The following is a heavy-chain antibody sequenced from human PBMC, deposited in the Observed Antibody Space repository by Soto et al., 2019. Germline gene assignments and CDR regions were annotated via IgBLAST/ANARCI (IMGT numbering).Heavy chain of an antibody. Sequence: GGSLRLPCSASGFTFSSYAMHWVRQAPGKGLEYVSGVRGNGDPPFYADSVKGRFTISRDNSKNTLYLQMSSLSADDTAVYYCVKSRGGNNFDFFAWGQGALVTVSS. CDR2: VRGNGDPP. D-gene: IGHD5-12*01. V-gene: IGHV3-64D*06. J-gene: IGHJ5*02. CDR3: VKSRGGNNFDFFA. CDR1: GFTFSSYA.